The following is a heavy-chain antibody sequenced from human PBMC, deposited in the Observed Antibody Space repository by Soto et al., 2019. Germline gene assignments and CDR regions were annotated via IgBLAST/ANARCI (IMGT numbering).Heavy chain of an antibody. CDR1: GFTFSSYG. CDR3: ARFGYYYDSSGYYPPSFDY. J-gene: IGHJ4*02. D-gene: IGHD3-22*01. CDR2: IRNSRSTI. Sequence: PGGSLRLSCAASGFTFSSYGMHWVRQAPGKGLEWVAVIRNSRSTIYYADSVKGRFTISRDNSKNTLYLQMNSLRDEDTAVYYSARFGYYYDSSGYYPPSFDYWGQGTLVTVSS. V-gene: IGHV3-33*01.